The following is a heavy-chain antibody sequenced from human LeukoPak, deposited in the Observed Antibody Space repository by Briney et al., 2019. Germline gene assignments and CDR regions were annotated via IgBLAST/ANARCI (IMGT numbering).Heavy chain of an antibody. Sequence: GSSVKVSCKASGGTFSSYAISWVRQAPGQGLEWMGRIIPIFGTANYAQKFQGRVTITTDESTSTAYMELSSLRSEDTAVYYCARDDNDFYYGSGSYYKGSVGWFDPWGQGTLVTVSS. J-gene: IGHJ5*02. V-gene: IGHV1-69*05. D-gene: IGHD3-10*01. CDR2: IIPIFGTA. CDR1: GGTFSSYA. CDR3: ARDDNDFYYGSGSYYKGSVGWFDP.